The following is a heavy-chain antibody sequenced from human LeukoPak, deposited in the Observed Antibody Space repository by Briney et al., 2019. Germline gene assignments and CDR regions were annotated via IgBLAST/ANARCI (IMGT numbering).Heavy chain of an antibody. Sequence: PGGSLRLSCGVSGFNLTDSYISWIHQAPGMGLEWLSYISRGSTTVHYGDSVKGRFTISRDNSKNTLYLQMNSLKAEDTAVYFCARDVYGSDWSWFDFWGQGTLVTVSS. D-gene: IGHD6-19*01. V-gene: IGHV3-11*01. J-gene: IGHJ5*01. CDR1: GFNLTDSY. CDR3: ARDVYGSDWSWFDF. CDR2: ISRGSTTV.